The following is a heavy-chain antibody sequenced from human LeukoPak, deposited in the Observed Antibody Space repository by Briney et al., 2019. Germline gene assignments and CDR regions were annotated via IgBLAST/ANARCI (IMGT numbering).Heavy chain of an antibody. CDR2: NSGGDT. J-gene: IGHJ4*02. CDR3: AREGGGDYGDYLRY. CDR1: GFTFGGYA. D-gene: IGHD4-17*01. Sequence: GGSLRLSCTTSGFTFGGYAMSWVRQAPGKGLEWVSVNSGGDTYSADSVKGRFTISRDNSKNTVYLQMNSLRAEDTAVYYCAREGGGDYGDYLRYWGQGTLVTVSS. V-gene: IGHV3-53*01.